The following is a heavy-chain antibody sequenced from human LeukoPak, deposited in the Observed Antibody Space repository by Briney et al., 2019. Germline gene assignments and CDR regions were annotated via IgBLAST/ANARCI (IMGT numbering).Heavy chain of an antibody. CDR3: ATPTVTTPSAEYFQH. D-gene: IGHD4-17*01. CDR2: ISGSGGST. V-gene: IGHV3-23*01. CDR1: GFTFISYA. Sequence: GGSLRLSCAASGFTFISYALSWVRQAPGMGLEWVSAISGSGGSTYYADSVKGRFTISRDNSKNTLYLQMNSLRAEDTAVYYCATPTVTTPSAEYFQHWGQGTLVTVSS. J-gene: IGHJ1*01.